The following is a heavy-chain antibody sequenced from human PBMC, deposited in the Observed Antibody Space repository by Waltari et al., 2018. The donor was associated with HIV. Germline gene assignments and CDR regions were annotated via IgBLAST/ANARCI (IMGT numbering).Heavy chain of an antibody. CDR3: ARGGYCRGTTCYDFDF. Sequence: QVQLQESGPGLVKPPETLSLTCGVSGFSIRNGYYWGWIRQPPGKGLEWIGSIYHSGSTYSSPSLKTRVTISVDTSKNQFSLNLSSVTAADTAVYYCARGGYCRGTTCYDFDFWGQGTLVTVSS. CDR2: IYHSGST. D-gene: IGHD2-2*03. J-gene: IGHJ4*02. V-gene: IGHV4-38-2*01. CDR1: GFSIRNGYY.